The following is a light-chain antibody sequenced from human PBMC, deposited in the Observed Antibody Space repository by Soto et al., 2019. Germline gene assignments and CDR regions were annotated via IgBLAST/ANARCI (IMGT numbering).Light chain of an antibody. J-gene: IGKJ4*01. CDR1: QSLLNSANDKIH. V-gene: IGKV4-1*01. CDR3: QQYFSAHIT. Sequence: DIVMTQSPASLAVSLGERATINFKSSQSLLNSANDKIHLAWYQQKPGQPPKLLIWRASTRDSGVPDRFSGRESGTDFTLTINSLQAEDVATYDCQQYFSAHITFGGETKVEI. CDR2: RAS.